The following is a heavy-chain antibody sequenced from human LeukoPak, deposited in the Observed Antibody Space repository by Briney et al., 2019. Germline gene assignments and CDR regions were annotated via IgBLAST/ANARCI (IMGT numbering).Heavy chain of an antibody. D-gene: IGHD6-19*01. CDR1: GFTFSSYA. CDR2: ISGSGGST. CDR3: ARAQTSSGWYGMTSDFDL. Sequence: GGSLRLSCAASGFTFSSYAISWVRQAPGKGLEWVSVISGSGGSTYYADSVKGRFTISRDNSKNTLYLQMNSLRAEDTAVYYCARAQTSSGWYGMTSDFDLWGQGTLVTVSS. V-gene: IGHV3-23*01. J-gene: IGHJ4*02.